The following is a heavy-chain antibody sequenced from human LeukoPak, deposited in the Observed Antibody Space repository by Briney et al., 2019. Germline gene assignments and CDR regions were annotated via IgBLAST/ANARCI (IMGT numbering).Heavy chain of an antibody. CDR1: GGSFSSSSYY. J-gene: IGHJ5*02. CDR3: ARDRSTSGIILGGWFDP. D-gene: IGHD2-8*01. Sequence: SETLSLTCTVSGGSFSSSSYYWIWIRQPAGKGLEWIGRIYTSGSTNYNPSLRSRLTMSVDTSKNQFSLKMSSVTAADTAVYYCARDRSTSGIILGGWFDPWGQGTLVTVSS. V-gene: IGHV4-61*02. CDR2: IYTSGST.